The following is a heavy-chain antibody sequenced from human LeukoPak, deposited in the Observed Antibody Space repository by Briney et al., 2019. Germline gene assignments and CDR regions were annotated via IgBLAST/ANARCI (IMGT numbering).Heavy chain of an antibody. Sequence: PGGSLRLSCAASGFTFDDYAMHWVRQAPGKGLEWVSGISWNSGSIGYADSVKGRFTISRDNAKNSLYLQMNSLRAEDTAVYYCARDAYYYGSGSYKNYYGMDVWGQGTTVTVSS. CDR1: GFTFDDYA. J-gene: IGHJ6*02. V-gene: IGHV3-9*01. CDR3: ARDAYYYGSGSYKNYYGMDV. D-gene: IGHD3-10*01. CDR2: ISWNSGSI.